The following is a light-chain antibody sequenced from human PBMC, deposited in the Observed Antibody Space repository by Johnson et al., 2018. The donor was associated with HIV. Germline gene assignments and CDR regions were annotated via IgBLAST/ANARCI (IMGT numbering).Light chain of an antibody. J-gene: IGLJ1*01. CDR2: ENN. CDR3: GTWDSSLSAGRYV. Sequence: TQPPSVSAAPGQKVTISCSGSSSNIGNNYVSWYQQLPGTAPKLLIYENNKRPSGIADRFSGSKSGTSATLGITGLQTGDEADYYCGTWDSSLSAGRYVFGTGTKVTVL. CDR1: SSNIGNNY. V-gene: IGLV1-51*02.